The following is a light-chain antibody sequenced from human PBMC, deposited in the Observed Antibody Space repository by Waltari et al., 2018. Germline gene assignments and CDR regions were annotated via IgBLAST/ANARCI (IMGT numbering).Light chain of an antibody. CDR3: QAWDSSAGGV. CDR2: QDT. Sequence: SYDLTQPPSVSVSPGQTASITCSGNKLGDKYACWYQQKPGQSPVLVICQDTKRPSGTPERCSGSNSGCTATLTIRVSQALDEGDYYWQAWDSSAGGVFGGGTKLTVL. V-gene: IGLV3-1*01. J-gene: IGLJ2*01. CDR1: KLGDKY.